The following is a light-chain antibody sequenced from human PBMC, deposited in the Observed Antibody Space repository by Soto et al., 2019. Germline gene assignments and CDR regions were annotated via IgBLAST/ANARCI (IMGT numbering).Light chain of an antibody. J-gene: IGLJ1*01. V-gene: IGLV2-23*01. CDR3: CSYAGSSLYV. CDR1: SSDVGSYNL. CDR2: EGS. Sequence: QSAVTQPASVSGSPGQSITISCTGTSSDVGSYNLVSWYQQHPGKAPKLMIYEGSKRPSGVSNRFSGSKSGNTASLTISGLQAEDEADYYCCSYAGSSLYVFGTGTKLTVL.